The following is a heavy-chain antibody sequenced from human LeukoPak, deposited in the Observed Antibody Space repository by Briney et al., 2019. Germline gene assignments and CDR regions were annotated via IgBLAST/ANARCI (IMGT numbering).Heavy chain of an antibody. V-gene: IGHV3-7*01. CDR2: IKQDGSEK. D-gene: IGHD6-13*01. CDR3: ARGRYSSSRCGRDEFYYYMDV. CDR1: GFTFSSYW. Sequence: GGSLRLSCAASGFTFSSYWMSWVRQAPGKGLEWVANIKQDGSEKYYVDSVKGRFTISRDNAKNSLYLQMNRLRAEDTAVYYFARGRYSSSRCGRDEFYYYMDVWGKGTTVTVSS. J-gene: IGHJ6*03.